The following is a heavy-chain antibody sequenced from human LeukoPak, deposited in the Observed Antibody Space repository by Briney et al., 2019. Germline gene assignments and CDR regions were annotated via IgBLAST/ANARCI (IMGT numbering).Heavy chain of an antibody. J-gene: IGHJ6*03. CDR3: ARVTESYGSGRRHSFYYYMDV. V-gene: IGHV4-59*01. Sequence: SETLSLTCTVSAGSISTYDWSWIRQPPRQGLEWIGYVYYIRSRNSNPSLKSRVTISVDMSKNQFSLKVSSVTAADTAVYYCARVTESYGSGRRHSFYYYMDVWGKGTTVTISS. CDR2: VYYIRSR. CDR1: AGSISTYD. D-gene: IGHD3-10*01.